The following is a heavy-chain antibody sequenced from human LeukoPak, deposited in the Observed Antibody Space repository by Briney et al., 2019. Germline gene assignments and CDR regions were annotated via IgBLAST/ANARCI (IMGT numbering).Heavy chain of an antibody. J-gene: IGHJ5*02. CDR3: ARAYHSSWYLNWFDP. V-gene: IGHV4-38-2*01. Sequence: PSETLSLTCAVSGYSISSGYYWGWIRQPPRRGLEWIGSIYHNGNTYYNPSLKSRVTISVDTSKNEFSLKLSSVTAADTAVYYCARAYHSSWYLNWFDPWGQGTLVTVSS. D-gene: IGHD6-13*01. CDR2: IYHNGNT. CDR1: GYSISSGYY.